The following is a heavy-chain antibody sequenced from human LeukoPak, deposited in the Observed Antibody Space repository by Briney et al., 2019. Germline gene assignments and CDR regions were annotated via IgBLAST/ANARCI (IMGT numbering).Heavy chain of an antibody. J-gene: IGHJ4*02. V-gene: IGHV4-31*03. CDR2: IYYSGST. CDR1: GGSLSSGGYY. Sequence: PSETLSLTRTVSGGSLSSGGYYWSWIRQHPGKGLEWIGYIYYSGSTYYNPSLKSRVTISVDTSKNQFSLKLSSVTAADTAVYYCARSAPVRGVLFDYWGQGTLVTVSS. CDR3: ARSAPVRGVLFDY. D-gene: IGHD3-10*01.